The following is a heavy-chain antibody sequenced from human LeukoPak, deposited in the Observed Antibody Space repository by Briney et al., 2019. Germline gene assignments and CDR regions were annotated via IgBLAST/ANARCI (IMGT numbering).Heavy chain of an antibody. V-gene: IGHV4-34*01. CDR3: ARLVDYDILTGGLYYFDY. Sequence: PSETLSLTCAVYGGSFSGYYWSWIRQPPGKGLEWIGEINHSGSTNYNPSLKSRVTISVDTSKNQFSLKLSSVTAADTAVYYCARLVDYDILTGGLYYFDYWGQGTLVTVSS. D-gene: IGHD3-9*01. CDR2: INHSGST. CDR1: GGSFSGYY. J-gene: IGHJ4*02.